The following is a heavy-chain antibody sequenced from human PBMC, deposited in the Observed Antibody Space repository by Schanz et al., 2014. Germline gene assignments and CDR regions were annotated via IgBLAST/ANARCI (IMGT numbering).Heavy chain of an antibody. CDR2: ISGSGSST. V-gene: IGHV3-23*01. CDR3: AKDVDFWSGYYLDY. D-gene: IGHD3-3*01. Sequence: EVQLLESGGGLVQPGGSLRLSCAASGFIFSSYAMSWVRQAPGKGLEWVSVISGSGSSTYYADSVKGRFTISRDKSKNTLYLQMNSLRSEDTAVYYCAKDVDFWSGYYLDYWGQGTLVTVSS. CDR1: GFIFSSYA. J-gene: IGHJ4*02.